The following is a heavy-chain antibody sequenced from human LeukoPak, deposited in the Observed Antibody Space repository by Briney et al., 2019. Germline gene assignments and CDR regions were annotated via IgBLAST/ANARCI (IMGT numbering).Heavy chain of an antibody. D-gene: IGHD1-26*01. CDR1: GYTFTSYG. CDR2: ISAYNGNT. V-gene: IGHV1-18*01. J-gene: IGHJ5*02. CDR3: ARETNSGSYLFSNWFDP. Sequence: GASVKVSCKASGYTFTSYGISWVRQAPGQGLEWMGWISAYNGNTNYAQKLQGRVTMTTDTPTSTAYMELRSLRSDDTAVYYCARETNSGSYLFSNWFDPWGQGTLVTVSS.